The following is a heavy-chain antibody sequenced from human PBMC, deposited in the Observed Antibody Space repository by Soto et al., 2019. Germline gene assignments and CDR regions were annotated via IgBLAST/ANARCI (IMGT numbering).Heavy chain of an antibody. CDR2: IYYRGNT. V-gene: IGHV4-39*01. J-gene: IGHJ4*02. D-gene: IGHD3-9*01. Sequence: LSLTCSVSGGSINRYKYYWGWISQPPGKGLEWIGSIYYRGNTYYNPSLQTRVTISLDKSKSQFSLKLNSVTAADSAVYFCARLEGLATISYYFGFWGQGALVTVSS. CDR3: ARLEGLATISYYFGF. CDR1: GGSINRYKYY.